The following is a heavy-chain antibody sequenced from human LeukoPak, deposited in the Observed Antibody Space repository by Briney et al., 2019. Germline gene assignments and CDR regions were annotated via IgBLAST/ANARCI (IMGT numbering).Heavy chain of an antibody. V-gene: IGHV3-21*04. Sequence: PGGSLRLSCAASGFTFSSYSMNWVRQAPGKGLEWVSSISSSSIYIYYADSVKGRFTISRDNAKNSLYLQMNSLRAEDTAVYYCAKDLWAAGTEDDYWGQGTLVTVSS. CDR3: AKDLWAAGTEDDY. J-gene: IGHJ4*02. D-gene: IGHD6-13*01. CDR1: GFTFSSYS. CDR2: ISSSSIYI.